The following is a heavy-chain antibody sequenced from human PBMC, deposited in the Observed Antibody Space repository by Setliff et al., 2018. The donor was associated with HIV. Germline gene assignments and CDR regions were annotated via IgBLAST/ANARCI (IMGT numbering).Heavy chain of an antibody. Sequence: PGESLKISCKSSGYIFTNYWIGWVRQMPGKALEWKGIIYPGDSETKYSPSSEGQVTISADKSISTAYLQWSSLKASDTAMYYCARSDYDVLTGFWYFDLWGRGTLVTVSS. D-gene: IGHD3-9*01. CDR3: ARSDYDVLTGFWYFDL. CDR1: GYIFTNYW. V-gene: IGHV5-51*01. J-gene: IGHJ2*01. CDR2: IYPGDSET.